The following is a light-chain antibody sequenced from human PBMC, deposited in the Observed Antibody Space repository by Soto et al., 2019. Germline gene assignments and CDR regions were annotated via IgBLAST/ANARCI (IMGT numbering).Light chain of an antibody. Sequence: QSALTQPPSASGSPGQSVTISCTGTSSDVGGYNYVSWYQQHPGKATKLIIYEVSKRPSGVPDRFSGSKSGNTASLTVSGFQAEDEADYYCSSYVGSNNLYVFGTGTKVTVL. CDR3: SSYVGSNNLYV. CDR2: EVS. CDR1: SSDVGGYNY. V-gene: IGLV2-8*01. J-gene: IGLJ1*01.